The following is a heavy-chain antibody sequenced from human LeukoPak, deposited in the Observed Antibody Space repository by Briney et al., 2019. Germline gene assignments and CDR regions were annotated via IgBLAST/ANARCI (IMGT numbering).Heavy chain of an antibody. V-gene: IGHV4-31*03. CDR3: ARYTSLQYYFDY. CDR1: GGSISSGGYY. CDR2: IYYSGST. Sequence: SETLSLTCTVSGGSISSGGYYWSWIRQHPGKGLEWIEYIYYSGSTYYNPSLKSRVTITVDTSKNQFSLKLSSVTAADPAVYYCARYTSLQYYFDYWGQGTLVTVSS. J-gene: IGHJ4*02.